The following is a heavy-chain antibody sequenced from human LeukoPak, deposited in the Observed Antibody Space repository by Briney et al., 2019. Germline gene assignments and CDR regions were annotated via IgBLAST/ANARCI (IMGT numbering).Heavy chain of an antibody. CDR2: IYYTGST. Sequence: SETLSLTCTVSGDSISYYYWSWIRQPPGKGLEWIGFIYYTGSTDYNPSLKSRVSISVDTSKNQFSLKLNSVTPADTAVYYCARVGDDSSGTYYFDYWGQGTLVTVSS. D-gene: IGHD3-22*01. CDR3: ARVGDDSSGTYYFDY. CDR1: GDSISYYY. J-gene: IGHJ4*02. V-gene: IGHV4-59*01.